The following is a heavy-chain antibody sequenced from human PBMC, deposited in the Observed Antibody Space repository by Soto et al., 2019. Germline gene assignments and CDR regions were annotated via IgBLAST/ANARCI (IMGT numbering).Heavy chain of an antibody. Sequence: ASVKVSCKASGYTFTNNAIHWMRQAPGQRLEWMGWINGGDPNTHSSQNFQGRVTLSRDTSATTAYMELTSLRSEDTAVYYCARGVDGSADYWGQGTLVTVSS. D-gene: IGHD3-10*01. V-gene: IGHV1-3*01. J-gene: IGHJ4*02. CDR3: ARGVDGSADY. CDR2: INGGDPNT. CDR1: GYTFTNNA.